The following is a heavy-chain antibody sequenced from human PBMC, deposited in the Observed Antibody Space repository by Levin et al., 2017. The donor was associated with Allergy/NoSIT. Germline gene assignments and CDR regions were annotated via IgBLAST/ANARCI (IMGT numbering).Heavy chain of an antibody. V-gene: IGHV3-49*03. CDR2: IRSKAYGGTT. J-gene: IGHJ4*02. CDR3: TRGSLGSWYYDPSDY. Sequence: GESLKISCTASGFTFGDYAMSWFRQAPGKGLEWVGFIRSKAYGGTTEYAASVKGRFTISRDDSKSIAYLQMNSLKTEDTAVYYCTRGSLGSWYYDPSDYWGQGTLVTVSS. CDR1: GFTFGDYA. D-gene: IGHD6-13*01.